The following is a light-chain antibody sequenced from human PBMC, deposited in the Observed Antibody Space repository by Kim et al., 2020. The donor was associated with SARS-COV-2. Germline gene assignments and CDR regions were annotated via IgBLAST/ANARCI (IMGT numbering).Light chain of an antibody. CDR2: AAS. CDR1: QSISNY. V-gene: IGKV1-39*01. CDR3: QQSYSTPPT. Sequence: DIQMTQSPSSLSASVGDRVAITCRASQSISNYLNWYQQKPGKAPKLLICAASTLQSGVPSRFSGSGSGTDFTLTISSLQPEDFATYYCQQSYSTPPTFGQGTKLEI. J-gene: IGKJ2*01.